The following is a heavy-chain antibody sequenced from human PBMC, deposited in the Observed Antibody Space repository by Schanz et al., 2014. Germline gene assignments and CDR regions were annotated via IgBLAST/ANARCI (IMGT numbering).Heavy chain of an antibody. CDR3: AREVGLYDRGWFDP. CDR2: INTASGDT. CDR1: GGTFSSDT. V-gene: IGHV1-69*09. D-gene: IGHD3-22*01. Sequence: QVQLVQSGAEVKKPGSSVKVSCKASGGTFSSDTFSWVRQAPGQGLEWMGRINTASGDTRYSEAFQGRVTMTRDTSATTAYMELSSLTSEDTAVYYCAREVGLYDRGWFDPWGQGTLVTVSS. J-gene: IGHJ5*02.